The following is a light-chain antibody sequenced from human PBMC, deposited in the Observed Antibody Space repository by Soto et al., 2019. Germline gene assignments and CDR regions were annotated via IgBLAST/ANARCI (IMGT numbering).Light chain of an antibody. CDR3: SSYTTTYTVL. CDR1: SSDVGGYNY. Sequence: QAVVTQPASVSGSPGQSITIYCTGTSSDVGGYNYVSWYQQHPDKAPKLIIYEVSNRPSGVSIRFSGSKSANTASLTISGLQAEDEADYYCSSYTTTYTVLFGGGTKLTVL. CDR2: EVS. J-gene: IGLJ2*01. V-gene: IGLV2-14*01.